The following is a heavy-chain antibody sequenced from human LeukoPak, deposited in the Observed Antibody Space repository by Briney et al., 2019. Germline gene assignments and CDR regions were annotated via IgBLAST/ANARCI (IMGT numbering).Heavy chain of an antibody. CDR2: IKSKTDGGTT. Sequence: GGSLRLSCAASGFTFSSYAMHWVRQAPGKGLEWVGRIKSKTDGGTTDYAAPVKGRFTISRDDSKNTLYLQMNSLKTEDTAVYYCTIYVDTAMVGDYMDVWGKGTTVTISS. CDR3: TIYVDTAMVGDYMDV. J-gene: IGHJ6*03. V-gene: IGHV3-15*01. CDR1: GFTFSSYA. D-gene: IGHD5-18*01.